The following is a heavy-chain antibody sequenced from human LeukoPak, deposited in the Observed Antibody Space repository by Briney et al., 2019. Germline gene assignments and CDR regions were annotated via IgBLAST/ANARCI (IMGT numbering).Heavy chain of an antibody. CDR1: GYTFTSYY. J-gene: IGHJ4*02. CDR2: INPSGGST. Sequence: GASVKVPCKASGYTFTSYYMHWVRQAPGQGLEWMGIINPSGGSTSYAQKFQGRVTMTRDTSTSTVYMELSSLRSEDTAVYYCARGSSHVLRYFDWLLLFDYWGQGTLVTVSS. CDR3: ARGSSHVLRYFDWLLLFDY. D-gene: IGHD3-9*01. V-gene: IGHV1-46*01.